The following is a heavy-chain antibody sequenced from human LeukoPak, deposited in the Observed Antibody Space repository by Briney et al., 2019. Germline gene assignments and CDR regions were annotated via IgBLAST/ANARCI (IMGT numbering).Heavy chain of an antibody. V-gene: IGHV4-34*01. CDR2: INHSGST. Sequence: SETLSLTCAVYGGSFSGYYWSWIRQPPGKGLEWIGEINHSGSTNYNPSLKSRVTISVDTSKNQFSLKLSSVTAADTAVYYCARESRYYYDSRGYYGYWGKGTLVTVSS. J-gene: IGHJ4*02. D-gene: IGHD3-22*01. CDR3: ARESRYYYDSRGYYGY. CDR1: GGSFSGYY.